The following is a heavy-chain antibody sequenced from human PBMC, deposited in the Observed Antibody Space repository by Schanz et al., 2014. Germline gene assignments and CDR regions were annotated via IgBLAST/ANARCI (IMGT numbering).Heavy chain of an antibody. CDR2: LRSDGSRR. J-gene: IGHJ4*02. CDR3: VAAQSDYGEFELDY. D-gene: IGHD4-17*01. V-gene: IGHV3-30*02. Sequence: VQLVESEGGLVQPGGSLRLSCVGSGYSFSDYDMYWIRQAPGKGLEWLAFLRSDGSRRDYADSVKGRFIISRDNSKNTLFLQMDSLRGDDAALYYCVAAQSDYGEFELDYWGQGTLVSVSS. CDR1: GYSFSDYD.